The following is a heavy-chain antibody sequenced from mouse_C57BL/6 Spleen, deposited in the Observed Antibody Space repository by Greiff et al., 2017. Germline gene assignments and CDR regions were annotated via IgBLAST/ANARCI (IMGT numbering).Heavy chain of an antibody. CDR2: INPNNGGT. Sequence: EVQLQQSGPELVKPGASVKMSCKASGYTFTDYNMHWVKQSHGKSLEWIGYINPNNGGTSYNQKFKGKATLTVNKSSSTAYMELRSLTSEDSAVYYCARAPFYYYGSSYDAMDYWGQGTSVTVSS. CDR3: ARAPFYYYGSSYDAMDY. V-gene: IGHV1-22*01. J-gene: IGHJ4*01. CDR1: GYTFTDYN. D-gene: IGHD1-1*01.